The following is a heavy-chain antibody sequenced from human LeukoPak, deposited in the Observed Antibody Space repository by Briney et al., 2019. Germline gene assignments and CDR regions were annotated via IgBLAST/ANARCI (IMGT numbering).Heavy chain of an antibody. CDR2: IIPMFGTP. D-gene: IGHD4-11*01. CDR3: TKTSQSPVTPGAFDI. V-gene: IGHV1-69*05. J-gene: IGHJ3*02. CDR1: RGSFRRSA. Sequence: SVKVSCKASRGSFRRSAISWVRQTPGQGLEWMGGIIPMFGTPNYAQKFRGRVSMTTEESTSTAYMELSSLTSEDTAVYYCTKTSQSPVTPGAFDIWGQGTMVTVSS.